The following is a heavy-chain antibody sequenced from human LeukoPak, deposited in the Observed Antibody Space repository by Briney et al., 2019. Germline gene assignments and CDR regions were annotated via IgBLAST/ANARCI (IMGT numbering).Heavy chain of an antibody. V-gene: IGHV3-13*01. Sequence: GGSLRLSCAASGFTFSSYDMHWVRQATGKGLEWVSAIGIGGDTYYPGSVKGRFTVSRENAKNSLYLQMNSLRAGDTAVYYCARGGIPVTGIDEVDYWGQGTLVTVSS. CDR2: IGIGGDT. CDR1: GFTFSSYD. D-gene: IGHD2-21*02. J-gene: IGHJ4*02. CDR3: ARGGIPVTGIDEVDY.